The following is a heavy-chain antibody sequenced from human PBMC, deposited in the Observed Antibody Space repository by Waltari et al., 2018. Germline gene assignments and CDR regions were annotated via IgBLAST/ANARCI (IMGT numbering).Heavy chain of an antibody. Sequence: QVQLQESGPGLVKPSGTLSLTCAVSGGSISSSNWWSWVRQPPGKGLEWIGEIYHSGSTNYNPSLKSRVTISVDKSKNQFSLKLSSVTAADTAVYYCATAVRGIVGAQGEDYFDYWGQGTLVTVSS. J-gene: IGHJ4*02. D-gene: IGHD1-26*01. V-gene: IGHV4-4*02. CDR3: ATAVRGIVGAQGEDYFDY. CDR2: IYHSGST. CDR1: GGSISSSNW.